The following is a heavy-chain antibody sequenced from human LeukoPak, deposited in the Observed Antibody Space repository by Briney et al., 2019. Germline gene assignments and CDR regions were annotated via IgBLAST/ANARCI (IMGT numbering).Heavy chain of an antibody. J-gene: IGHJ5*02. CDR1: GGSFSGYC. Sequence: SETLSLTCAVYGGSFSGYCWSWIRQPPGKGLEWIGEINHSGSTNYNPSLKSRVTISVDTSKNQFSLKLSSVTDADTAVYYCARGRPNFYCSSTSCYRPRWFDPWGQGTLVTVSS. CDR2: INHSGST. V-gene: IGHV4-34*01. D-gene: IGHD2-2*01. CDR3: ARGRPNFYCSSTSCYRPRWFDP.